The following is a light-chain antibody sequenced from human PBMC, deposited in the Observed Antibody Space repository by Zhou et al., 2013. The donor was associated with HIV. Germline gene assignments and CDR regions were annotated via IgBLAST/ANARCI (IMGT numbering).Light chain of an antibody. J-gene: IGKJ1*01. CDR1: QSISSY. CDR2: AAS. CDR3: QQSYSIPWT. Sequence: DIQMTQSPSSLSASVGDRVTITCRASQSISSYLNWYQQKPGKAPKLLIYAASSLQSGVPSRFSGSGSGTDFTLTISSLQPEDIGTYYCQQSYSIPWTFGQGTKVEIK. V-gene: IGKV1-39*01.